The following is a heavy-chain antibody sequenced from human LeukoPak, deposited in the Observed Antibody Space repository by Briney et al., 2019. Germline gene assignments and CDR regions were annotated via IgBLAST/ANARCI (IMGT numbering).Heavy chain of an antibody. CDR3: ARDRQQLVPTLDYYYYMDV. J-gene: IGHJ6*03. CDR2: IYYSGST. V-gene: IGHV4-30-4*08. D-gene: IGHD6-13*01. CDR1: GGSISSGDYY. Sequence: PSETLSLACTVSGGSISSGDYYWSWIRQPPGKGLEWIGYIYYSGSTYYNPSLKSRVTISVDTSKNQFSLKLSSVTAADTAVYYCARDRQQLVPTLDYYYYMDVWGKGTTVTVSS.